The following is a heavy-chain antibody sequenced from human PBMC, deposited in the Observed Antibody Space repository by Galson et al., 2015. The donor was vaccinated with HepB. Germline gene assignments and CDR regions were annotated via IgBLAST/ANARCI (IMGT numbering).Heavy chain of an antibody. J-gene: IGHJ6*02. CDR1: GGSISSGGYY. Sequence: LSLTCTVSGGSISSGGYYWSWIRQHPGKGLEWIGYIYYSGSTYYNPSLKSRVTISVDTSKNQFSLKLSSVTAADTAVYYCARDLPYCSSTSCYGACYGMDVWGQGTTVTVSS. V-gene: IGHV4-31*03. CDR2: IYYSGST. D-gene: IGHD2-2*01. CDR3: ARDLPYCSSTSCYGACYGMDV.